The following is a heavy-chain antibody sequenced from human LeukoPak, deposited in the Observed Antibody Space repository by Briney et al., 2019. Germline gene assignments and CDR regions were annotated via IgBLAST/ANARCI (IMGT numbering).Heavy chain of an antibody. J-gene: IGHJ5*02. D-gene: IGHD3-10*01. Sequence: PSETLSLTCTVSGGSISSYYWGWIRQPAGKGLEWIGRIYTSGSTNYNPSLKSRVTMSVDTSKNQFSLKLSSVTAADTAVYYCARFQWFGELLGGWFDPWGQGTLVTVSS. CDR1: GGSISSYY. CDR3: ARFQWFGELLGGWFDP. V-gene: IGHV4-4*07. CDR2: IYTSGST.